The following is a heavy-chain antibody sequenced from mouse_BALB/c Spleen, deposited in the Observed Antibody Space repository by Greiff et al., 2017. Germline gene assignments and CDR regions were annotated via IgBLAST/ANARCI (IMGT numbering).Heavy chain of an antibody. D-gene: IGHD2-4*01. V-gene: IGHV1S137*01. CDR2: ISTYYGDA. Sequence: VQLQQSGAELVRPGVSVKISCKGSGYTFTDYAMHWVKQSHAKSLEWIGVISTYYGDASYNQKFKGKATMTVDKSSSTAYMELARLTSEESAIYYCASTMITRRYAMDYWGQGTSVTVSS. J-gene: IGHJ4*01. CDR1: GYTFTDYA. CDR3: ASTMITRRYAMDY.